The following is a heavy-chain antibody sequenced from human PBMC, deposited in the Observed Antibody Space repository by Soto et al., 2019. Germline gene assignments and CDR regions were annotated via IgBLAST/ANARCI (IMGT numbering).Heavy chain of an antibody. V-gene: IGHV3-30-3*01. CDR3: ARDGDPGIAVPGTPAYFDY. J-gene: IGHJ4*02. CDR2: ISSGSDDTNT. Sequence: PGGSLRLSCAASGFTFNNYALHWVRQAPGKGLEWLATISSGSDDTNTYYLDSVKGRFRISRDNSKNTLYLHMNSLRAEDTAVYYCARDGDPGIAVPGTPAYFDYWGQGTLVTVSS. D-gene: IGHD6-19*01. CDR1: GFTFNNYA.